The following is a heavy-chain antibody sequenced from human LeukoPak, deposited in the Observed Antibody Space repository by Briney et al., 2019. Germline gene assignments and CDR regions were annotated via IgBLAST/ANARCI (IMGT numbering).Heavy chain of an antibody. CDR3: AKDRVPFGELLWGNSWFDP. CDR1: GFTFSSYA. J-gene: IGHJ5*02. D-gene: IGHD3-10*01. Sequence: AGGSLRLSCAASGFTFSSYAMSWVRQAPGKGLEWVSAISGSGGSTYYADSVKGRFTISRDNSKNTLYLQMNSLRAEDTAVYYCAKDRVPFGELLWGNSWFDPWGQGTLVTVSS. V-gene: IGHV3-23*01. CDR2: ISGSGGST.